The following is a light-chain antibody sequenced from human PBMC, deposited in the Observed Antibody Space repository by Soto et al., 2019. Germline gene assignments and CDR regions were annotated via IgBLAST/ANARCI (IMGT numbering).Light chain of an antibody. CDR1: QLVSSD. CDR3: QQRSNWLRT. J-gene: IGKJ3*01. CDR2: DAS. Sequence: ILFTQCQGTRTFSPWEQPNPSCSPRQLVSSDLAWYQQNPGQAPRLLIYDASNRATGIPARFSGSGSGTDFTLTISSLEPEDFAVYYCQQRSNWLRTFGPGTKVDIK. V-gene: IGKV3-11*01.